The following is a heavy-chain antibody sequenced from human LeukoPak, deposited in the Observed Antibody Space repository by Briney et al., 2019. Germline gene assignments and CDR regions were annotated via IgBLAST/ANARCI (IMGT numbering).Heavy chain of an antibody. CDR3: GRIAINANNGMDV. Sequence: GGSLRLSCAASGFTFSSYAMSWVRQAPGKGLEWVSTISGSGDSTYYADSVKGRFTISRDNSKNTLYLQMNSLRAEDTAVYYCGRIAINANNGMDVWGQGTTVTVSS. D-gene: IGHD1/OR15-1a*01. V-gene: IGHV3-23*01. J-gene: IGHJ6*02. CDR2: ISGSGDST. CDR1: GFTFSSYA.